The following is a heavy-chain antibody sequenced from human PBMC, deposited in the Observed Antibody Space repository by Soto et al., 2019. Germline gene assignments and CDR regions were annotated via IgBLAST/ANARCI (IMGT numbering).Heavy chain of an antibody. J-gene: IGHJ4*02. CDR1: GFTFSGYW. D-gene: IGHD2-2*01. CDR2: IKGDESEK. V-gene: IGHV3-7*03. Sequence: SLRLSCAASGFTFSGYWMSWVRQAPGKGLEWVANIKGDESEKYYMDSVKGRFTISRDNAKNSLYLQMNSLRAEDTAMYYCARIYCTRTDCYYDYWGQGTLVTVSS. CDR3: ARIYCTRTDCYYDY.